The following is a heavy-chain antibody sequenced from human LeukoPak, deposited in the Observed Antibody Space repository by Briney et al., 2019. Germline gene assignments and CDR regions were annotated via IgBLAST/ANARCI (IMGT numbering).Heavy chain of an antibody. J-gene: IGHJ4*02. CDR2: IYSGDST. V-gene: IGHV3-66*01. Sequence: GGSLRLSCAASGFTVSSNYMSWVRQAPGKGLEWVSVIYSGDSTYYADSVKGRFTISRDNSKNTLYLQMNSLRAEDTAVYYCAKDPRDHSYGWSWRYFDYWGQGTLVTVSS. CDR1: GFTVSSNY. CDR3: AKDPRDHSYGWSWRYFDY. D-gene: IGHD5-18*01.